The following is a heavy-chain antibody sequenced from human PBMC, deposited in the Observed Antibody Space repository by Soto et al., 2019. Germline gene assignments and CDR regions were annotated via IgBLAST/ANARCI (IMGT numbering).Heavy chain of an antibody. CDR2: INHSGVT. CDR1: GGSFSGYY. CDR3: ARFSGSYYYAMDV. J-gene: IGHJ6*02. D-gene: IGHD6-19*01. Sequence: SETLSLTCAVYGGSFSGYYWSWIRQPPWKGLEWIGEINHSGVTNYKPSLKRRVTISVDTSKNQFSLQLKSVTAADTALYYCARFSGSYYYAMDVWGQGSTVTVSS. V-gene: IGHV4-34*01.